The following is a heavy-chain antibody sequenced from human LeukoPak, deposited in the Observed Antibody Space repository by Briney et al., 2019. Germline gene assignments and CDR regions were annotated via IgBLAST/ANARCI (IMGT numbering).Heavy chain of an antibody. V-gene: IGHV1-8*03. J-gene: IGHJ6*03. CDR2: MNPNSGNT. D-gene: IGHD2-2*01. CDR3: AKVPVVVPAYYYYMDV. Sequence: ASVKVSCRASGYTFTSYDINWVRQATGQGLEWMGWMNPNSGNTGYAQKFQGRVTITRNTSISTAYMELSSLRSEDTAVYYCAKVPVVVPAYYYYMDVWGKGTTVTVSS. CDR1: GYTFTSYD.